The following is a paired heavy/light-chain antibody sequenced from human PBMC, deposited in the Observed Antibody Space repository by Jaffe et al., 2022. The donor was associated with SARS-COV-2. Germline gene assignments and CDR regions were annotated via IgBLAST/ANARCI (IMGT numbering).Light chain of an antibody. CDR3: ATWEDSLNGPQVV. CDR1: SSNIGGNS. Sequence: QSVLTQPPSASGTPGQRVTISCSGSSSNIGGNSVNWYQQFPGTAPKLLIYDNTQRPSGVPARFSGSKSGTSASLAISGLQSEDEADYYCATWEDSLNGPQVVFGGGTKLTVL. V-gene: IGLV1-44*01. CDR2: DNT. J-gene: IGLJ2*01.
Heavy chain of an antibody. CDR3: ARDSGSYPFDY. D-gene: IGHD1-26*01. CDR2: LNAPGTSS. V-gene: IGHV3-74*01. Sequence: EVQLVESGGGLVQPGGSLRLSCAASGFAFSDHWMHWVRQAPGKGLVWVSRLNAPGTSSGYADSVRGRFTISRDNAKNTLYLQMDSLRVEDTAVYYCARDSGSYPFDYWGQGIAVTVSS. CDR1: GFAFSDHW. J-gene: IGHJ4*02.